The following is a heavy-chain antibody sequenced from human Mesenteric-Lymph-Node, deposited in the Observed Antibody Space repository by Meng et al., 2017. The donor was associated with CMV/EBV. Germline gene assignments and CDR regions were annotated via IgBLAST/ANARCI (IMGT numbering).Heavy chain of an antibody. D-gene: IGHD6-13*01. CDR1: GGSFSGYY. J-gene: IGHJ4*02. Sequence: SETLSLTCAVYGGSFSGYYWGWIRQPPGKGLEWIGEINNRGSTNYNPSLKSRVTISVDTSKNQFSLKLSSVTAADTAVYYCARGEFIWAAAGKSCPFDYWGQGTLVTVSS. CDR2: INNRGST. CDR3: ARGEFIWAAAGKSCPFDY. V-gene: IGHV4-34*01.